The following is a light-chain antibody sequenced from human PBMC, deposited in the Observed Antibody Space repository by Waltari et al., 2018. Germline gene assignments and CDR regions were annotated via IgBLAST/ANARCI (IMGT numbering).Light chain of an antibody. Sequence: MTQSPATLSVSPGERATLSCRASQSVSSNLAWYQQKPGKAPKLLIYAASTLQSGVPSRFSGSGSGTDFTLTISSLQPEDFATYYCQQANSFPRTFGQGTKVEIK. V-gene: IGKV1-12*01. CDR1: QSVSSN. CDR2: AAS. J-gene: IGKJ1*01. CDR3: QQANSFPRT.